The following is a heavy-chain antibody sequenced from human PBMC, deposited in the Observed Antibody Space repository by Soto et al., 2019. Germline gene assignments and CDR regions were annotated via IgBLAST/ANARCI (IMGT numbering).Heavy chain of an antibody. CDR1: GFTFSSYE. J-gene: IGHJ6*02. D-gene: IGHD2-15*01. V-gene: IGHV3-48*03. CDR3: ARDSRVAANYYYGMDV. Sequence: GGSLRLSCAASGFTFSSYEMNWVRQAPGKGLEWVSYISSSGSTIYYADSVKGRFTISRDNAKNSLYLQMNSLRAEDTAVYYCARDSRVAANYYYGMDVWGPGTTVTVSS. CDR2: ISSSGSTI.